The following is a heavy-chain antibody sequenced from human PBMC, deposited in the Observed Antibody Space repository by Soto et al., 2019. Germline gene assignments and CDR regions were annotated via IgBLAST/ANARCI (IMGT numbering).Heavy chain of an antibody. J-gene: IGHJ4*02. Sequence: GGSLRLSCAASGFTFSSYSMNWVRQAPGKGLEWISYISSSSSTIYYADSVKGRFTISRDNAKNSLYLQMNSLRAEDTAVYYCARDLPNYDFWSGYSRPRGDYFDYWGQGTLVTVSS. D-gene: IGHD3-3*01. CDR1: GFTFSSYS. CDR2: ISSSSSTI. V-gene: IGHV3-48*01. CDR3: ARDLPNYDFWSGYSRPRGDYFDY.